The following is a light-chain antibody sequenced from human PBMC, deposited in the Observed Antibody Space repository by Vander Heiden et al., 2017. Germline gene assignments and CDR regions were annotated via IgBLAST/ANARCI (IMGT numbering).Light chain of an antibody. CDR2: DAS. Sequence: DIQMTQSPSSLSASVGDRVTITCQASQDISNYLNWYQQKPGKAPKLLIYDASNFETGVPSRFSGSGSGTDFTITISSLQPEDIATYYCQQYDNLPPLTFGGGTRVEIK. V-gene: IGKV1-33*01. CDR1: QDISNY. J-gene: IGKJ4*01. CDR3: QQYDNLPPLT.